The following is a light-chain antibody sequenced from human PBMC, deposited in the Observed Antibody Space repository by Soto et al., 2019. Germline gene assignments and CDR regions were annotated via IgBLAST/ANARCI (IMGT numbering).Light chain of an antibody. CDR2: GAS. V-gene: IGKV3-20*01. CDR1: QSVSSSY. CDR3: QQYVSSPSLALT. Sequence: EIVLTQSPGTLSLSPGERATLSCRASQSVSSSYLAWYQQKPGQAPRLLIYGASSRATGIPDRFSGSGSGTDFPLTISRLEPEDFAVYYCQQYVSSPSLALTFGGGTKVAIK. J-gene: IGKJ4*01.